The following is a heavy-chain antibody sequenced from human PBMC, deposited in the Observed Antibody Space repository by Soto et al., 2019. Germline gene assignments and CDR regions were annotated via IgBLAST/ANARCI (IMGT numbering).Heavy chain of an antibody. Sequence: QVQLVESGGGVVQPGRSLRLSCAASGFTFSSYGMHWVRQAPGKGLEWVAVIWYDGSNKYYADSVKGRFTISRDNSKNALYLQMNSLRAEDTAVYYCARDSDKAMVTWGQGTLVTVCS. CDR2: IWYDGSNK. D-gene: IGHD5-18*01. J-gene: IGHJ4*02. CDR3: ARDSDKAMVT. CDR1: GFTFSSYG. V-gene: IGHV3-33*01.